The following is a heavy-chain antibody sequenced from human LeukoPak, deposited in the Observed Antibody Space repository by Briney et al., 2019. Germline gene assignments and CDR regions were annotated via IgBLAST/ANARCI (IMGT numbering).Heavy chain of an antibody. V-gene: IGHV3-21*01. CDR2: ISSSSSYI. CDR1: GFTFSSYS. J-gene: IGHJ3*02. CDR3: ARVRSGYSYGYGAFDI. D-gene: IGHD5-18*01. Sequence: GGSLRLSCAASGFTFSSYSMNWVRQAPGKGLEWVSSISSSSSYIYYADSVKGRFTISRDNAKSSLFLQMNSLRAEDTAVYYCARVRSGYSYGYGAFDIWGQGTMVTVS.